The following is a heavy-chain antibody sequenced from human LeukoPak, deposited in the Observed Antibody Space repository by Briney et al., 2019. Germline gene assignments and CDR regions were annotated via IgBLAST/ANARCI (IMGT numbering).Heavy chain of an antibody. D-gene: IGHD1-26*01. V-gene: IGHV3-23*01. CDR3: AKDRGVGASYWYFDL. J-gene: IGHJ2*01. Sequence: PGGSLRLSCAASGVTLSSYAMSWARQAPGKGLEWVSGISSSGSGGNTYYADSVKGRFTISRDSSKNTLFLHMNTLRAEDTAIYSCAKDRGVGASYWYFDLWGRGTRVTVSS. CDR1: GVTLSSYA. CDR2: ISSSGSGGNT.